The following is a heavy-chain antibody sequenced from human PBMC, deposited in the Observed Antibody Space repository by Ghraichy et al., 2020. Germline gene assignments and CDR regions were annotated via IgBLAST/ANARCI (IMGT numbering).Heavy chain of an antibody. CDR3: AKKMSSGSYPH. D-gene: IGHD3-10*01. J-gene: IGHJ4*02. CDR1: GFTFSSFV. V-gene: IGHV3-23*01. CDR2: ISVSGIET. Sequence: GGSLRLSCVGSGFTFSSFVMSWVRQTPGKRLEWVSAISVSGIETFYADSVKGRFTISRDNSRNTVYLEMNSLRAEDTAIYYCAKKMSSGSYPHWGQGTLVTVSS.